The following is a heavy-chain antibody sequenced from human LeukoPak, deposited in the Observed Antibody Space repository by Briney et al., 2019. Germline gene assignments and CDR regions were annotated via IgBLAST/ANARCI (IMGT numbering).Heavy chain of an antibody. CDR1: GGSMSSNY. CDR2: IYSSGTT. V-gene: IGHV4-59*01. D-gene: IGHD2-21*01. J-gene: IGHJ4*01. CDR3: VRELWLGDSHYLDY. Sequence: PSETLSLTCTVSGGSMSSNYWSWIRQPPAKGLEWIGQIYSSGTTKYNPSLKSRVTISVDMSKNQLSLKVRPVTAADTAVYYCVRELWLGDSHYLDYWGHGIRVTVSS.